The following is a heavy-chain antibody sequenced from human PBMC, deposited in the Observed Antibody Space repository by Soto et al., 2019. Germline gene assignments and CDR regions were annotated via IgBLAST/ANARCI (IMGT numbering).Heavy chain of an antibody. J-gene: IGHJ6*02. D-gene: IGHD3-22*01. V-gene: IGHV1-2*04. CDR3: ARGRYYDSSGTGSYYYGMDV. CDR2: INPNSGGT. Sequence: GASVKVSCKASGYTFTGYYMHWVRQAPGQGLEWMGWINPNSGGTNYAQKFQGWVTMTRDTSTSTAYMELSRLRSDDTAVYYCARGRYYDSSGTGSYYYGMDVWGQGTTVTVSS. CDR1: GYTFTGYY.